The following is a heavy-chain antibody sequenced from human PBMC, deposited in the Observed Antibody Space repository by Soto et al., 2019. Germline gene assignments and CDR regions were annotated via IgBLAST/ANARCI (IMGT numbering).Heavy chain of an antibody. J-gene: IGHJ6*03. Sequence: SETLSLTCTVSGGSISSYYWSWIRQPPGKGLEWIGYIYYSGSTNYNPSLKSRVTISVDTSKNQFSLKLSSVTAADTAVYYCARLVDFWSGYQQDPYYMDVCGEGTTVTVSS. D-gene: IGHD3-3*01. CDR1: GGSISSYY. CDR3: ARLVDFWSGYQQDPYYMDV. CDR2: IYYSGST. V-gene: IGHV4-59*08.